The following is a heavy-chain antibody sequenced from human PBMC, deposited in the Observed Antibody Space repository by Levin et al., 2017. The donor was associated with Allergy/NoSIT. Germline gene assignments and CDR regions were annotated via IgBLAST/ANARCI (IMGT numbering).Heavy chain of an antibody. CDR1: EFNFDNAW. CDR3: ATDSRMVVSDDAFDI. V-gene: IGHV3-15*01. CDR2: IKSKTDGETT. Sequence: KHGESLKISCAASEFNFDNAWMTWVRQAPGKGLEWVGRIKSKTDGETTDYAAPVKGRFTISRDDSKNTLYLQMKGLKTEDTAVYFCATDSRMVVSDDAFDIWGQGTMVIVSS. D-gene: IGHD2-21*02. J-gene: IGHJ3*02.